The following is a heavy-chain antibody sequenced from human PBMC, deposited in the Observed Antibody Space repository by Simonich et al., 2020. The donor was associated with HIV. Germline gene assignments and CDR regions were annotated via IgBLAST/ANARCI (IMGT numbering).Heavy chain of an antibody. CDR1: GGSFSGNY. V-gene: IGHV4-34*01. D-gene: IGHD3-3*02. CDR3: ARVIFVTSAGFDY. J-gene: IGHJ4*02. Sequence: QVRLQQWGAGLLKPSKTLSLTCAVYGGSFSGNYWSWIRQPPGKGLEWIGEINHSGTTNSNPSLKSRVTIARDTSKNQFSLKLSSVTAADTAIYYCARVIFVTSAGFDYWGQGTLVTVSS. CDR2: INHSGTT.